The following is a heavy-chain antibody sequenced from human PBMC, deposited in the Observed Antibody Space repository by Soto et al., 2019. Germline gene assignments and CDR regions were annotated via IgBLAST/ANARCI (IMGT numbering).Heavy chain of an antibody. Sequence: SETLSLPRTVSGGSPISSSYYLVLIRQPQRKGLEWIGSIYYSGSTYYNPSLKSRVTISVDTSKNQFSLKLSSVTAADTAVYYCATFEVTYYYDSSGYYWDYSGQGTLVTVSS. CDR1: GGSPISSSYY. CDR2: IYYSGST. D-gene: IGHD3-22*01. V-gene: IGHV4-39*01. J-gene: IGHJ4*01. CDR3: ATFEVTYYYDSSGYYWDY.